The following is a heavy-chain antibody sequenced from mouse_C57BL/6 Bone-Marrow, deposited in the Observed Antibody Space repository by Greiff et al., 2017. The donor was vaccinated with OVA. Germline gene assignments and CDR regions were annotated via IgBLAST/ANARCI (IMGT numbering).Heavy chain of an antibody. CDR3: ARRTAQATGYAMDY. Sequence: VQLQQPGAELVKPGASVKLSCKASGYTFTSYWMHWVKQRPGRGLEWIGRIDPNSGGTKYNEKFKSKATLTVDKPSSTADMQLSSLTSEDSAVYYCARRTAQATGYAMDYWGQGTSVTVSS. CDR2: IDPNSGGT. J-gene: IGHJ4*01. V-gene: IGHV1-72*01. D-gene: IGHD3-2*02. CDR1: GYTFTSYW.